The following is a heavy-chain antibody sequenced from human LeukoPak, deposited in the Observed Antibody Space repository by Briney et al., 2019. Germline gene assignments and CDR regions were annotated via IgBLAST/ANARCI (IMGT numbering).Heavy chain of an antibody. V-gene: IGHV4-34*01. CDR2: INHSGST. CDR1: GGSFSGYY. D-gene: IGHD3-16*02. J-gene: IGHJ3*02. Sequence: SETLSLTCAVYGGSFSGYYWSWIRQPPGKGLEWIGEINHSGSTNYNPSLKSRVTISVDTSKNQFSLKLSSVTAADTAVYYCARGQDDYVWGSYRNDAFDIWGQGTMATVSS. CDR3: ARGQDDYVWGSYRNDAFDI.